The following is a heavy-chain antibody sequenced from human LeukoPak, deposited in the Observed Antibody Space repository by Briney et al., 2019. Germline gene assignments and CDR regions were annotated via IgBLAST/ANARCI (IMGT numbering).Heavy chain of an antibody. V-gene: IGHV3-48*01. J-gene: IGHJ5*02. CDR3: ARDRVAAADYHWFDP. CDR1: GFTFSSYS. D-gene: IGHD6-13*01. CDR2: ISSSSSTI. Sequence: GGSLRLSCAASGFTFSSYSMNWVRQAPGKGLEWVSYISSSSSTIYYADSVKGRFTISRDNAKNSLYLQMNSLRAEDTAVYYCARDRVAAADYHWFDPWGQGTLVTVSS.